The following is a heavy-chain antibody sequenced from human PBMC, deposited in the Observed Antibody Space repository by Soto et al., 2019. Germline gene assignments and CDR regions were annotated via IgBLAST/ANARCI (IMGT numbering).Heavy chain of an antibody. CDR1: GFTFSSYW. Sequence: GGSLRLSCAASGFTFSSYWMSWVRQAPGKGLEWVANIKQDGSEKYYVDSVKGRFTISRDNAKNSLYLQMNSLRAEDTAVYYCARVGGIAVAGTGAFDIWGQGTMVTV. V-gene: IGHV3-7*01. CDR3: ARVGGIAVAGTGAFDI. CDR2: IKQDGSEK. J-gene: IGHJ3*02. D-gene: IGHD6-19*01.